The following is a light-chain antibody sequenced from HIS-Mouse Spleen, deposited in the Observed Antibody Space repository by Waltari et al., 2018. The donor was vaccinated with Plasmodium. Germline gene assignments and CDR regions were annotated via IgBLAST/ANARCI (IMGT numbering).Light chain of an antibody. CDR2: EVS. Sequence: QSALTQPPSASGSPGQSVTISCTGPSSDCGGYNYLPWYQQHPGNTPKLMIDEVSKRPSGVPDRFSGSKSGNTASLTVSGLQAEDEADYYCSSYAGSNNLVFGGGTKLTVL. CDR3: SSYAGSNNLV. CDR1: SSDCGGYNY. J-gene: IGLJ2*01. V-gene: IGLV2-8*01.